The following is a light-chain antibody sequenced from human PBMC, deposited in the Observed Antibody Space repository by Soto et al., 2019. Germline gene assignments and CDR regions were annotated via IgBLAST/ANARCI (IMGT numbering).Light chain of an antibody. CDR1: QRISRN. CDR2: DAS. J-gene: IGKJ2*01. Sequence: EIVLTQSPATLSVSPGERATLSCSASQRISRNLAWYQQKPGQAPTVLIYDASTRATGIPATFSGSGSGTDFTLTISSLQSEDFAVYYCLQYNDWPPRYTFGQGTKLEIK. CDR3: LQYNDWPPRYT. V-gene: IGKV3-15*01.